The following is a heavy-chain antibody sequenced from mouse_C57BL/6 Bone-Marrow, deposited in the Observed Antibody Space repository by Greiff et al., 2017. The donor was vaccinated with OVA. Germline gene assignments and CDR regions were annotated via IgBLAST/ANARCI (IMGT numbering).Heavy chain of an antibody. Sequence: QVQLQQSGPELVKPGASVKLSCKASGYTFTSYDINCVKQRPGQGLECIGWIYPRDGSTKYTERFTGSATLTVDPSSSTAYMELHSLTSEDSAVYFCARDGGGLAYWGQGTLVTVSA. CDR3: ARDGGGLAY. V-gene: IGHV1-85*01. J-gene: IGHJ3*01. CDR1: GYTFTSYD. CDR2: IYPRDGST.